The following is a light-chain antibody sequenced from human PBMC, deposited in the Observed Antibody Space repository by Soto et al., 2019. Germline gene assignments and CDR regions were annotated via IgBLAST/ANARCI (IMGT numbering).Light chain of an antibody. Sequence: EIVLTQSPGTLSLSPGERATLSCMASQSVSNNYFAWYQQKPGQAPSLLIYGASSRATGIPDRFSGSGSGTDFTLTISRLEPEDSAVYYCQQYEAVVTFGQGTKVDIK. CDR2: GAS. J-gene: IGKJ1*01. CDR3: QQYEAVVT. CDR1: QSVSNNY. V-gene: IGKV3-20*01.